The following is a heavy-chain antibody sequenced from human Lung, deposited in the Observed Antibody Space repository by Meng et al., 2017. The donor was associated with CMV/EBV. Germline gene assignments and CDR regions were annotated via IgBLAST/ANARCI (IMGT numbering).Heavy chain of an antibody. Sequence: ASXXVSXKASGYSFADYYIHWVRQAPGQGLEWMARISPRSGGTKFAQKFQGRVTMTTDMSTSAAYLELNSLRSDDTAIYYCARVEGMAARPYDWGQGKLVT. CDR3: ARVEGMAARPYD. CDR2: ISPRSGGT. CDR1: GYSFADYY. V-gene: IGHV1-2*06. J-gene: IGHJ4*02. D-gene: IGHD6-6*01.